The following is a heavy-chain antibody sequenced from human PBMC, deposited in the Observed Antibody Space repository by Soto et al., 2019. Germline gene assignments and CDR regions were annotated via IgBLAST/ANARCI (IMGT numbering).Heavy chain of an antibody. J-gene: IGHJ4*02. CDR2: ISYDGSNK. V-gene: IGHV3-30*18. CDR1: GFTFSSYG. CDR3: ANSPVLRTDYFDY. D-gene: IGHD4-17*01. Sequence: GGSLRLSCAASGFTFSSYGMHWVRQAPGKGLEWVAVISYDGSNKYYADSVKGRFTISRDNSKNTLCLQMNSLRAEDTAVYYCANSPVLRTDYFDYWGQGTLVTVSS.